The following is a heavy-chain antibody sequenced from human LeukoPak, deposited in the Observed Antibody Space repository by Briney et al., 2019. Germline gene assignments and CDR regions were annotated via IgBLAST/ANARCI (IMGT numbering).Heavy chain of an antibody. J-gene: IGHJ4*02. CDR3: ARISSDSISYYDH. CDR1: GITFSTYW. V-gene: IGHV3-74*01. Sequence: PGGSLRLSCAGSGITFSTYWMHWVRQAPGKGLVWVSRINSEGSTISYADSVKGRFTISRDNAKNTLFLQMNSLRAEDTAVYYCARISSDSISYYDHWGQGTLDTVSS. D-gene: IGHD3-22*01. CDR2: INSEGSTI.